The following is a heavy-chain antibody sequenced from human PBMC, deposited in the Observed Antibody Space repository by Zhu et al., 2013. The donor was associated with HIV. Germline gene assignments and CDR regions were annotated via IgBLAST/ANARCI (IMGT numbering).Heavy chain of an antibody. Sequence: QVQLVQSGAEVKQPGASVKVSCKASGYTFTRFHIHWVRQAPGQGLEWMGGIIPSFGTANYAQKFQGRVTITADESTSTTYMELSRLISEDTAVYYCARGEGSWYRVGYYYYYGMDVWGQGTTGHCLL. CDR3: ARGEGSWYRVGYYYYYGMDV. V-gene: IGHV1-69*01. CDR2: IIPSFGTA. J-gene: IGHJ6*02. CDR1: GYTFTRFH. D-gene: IGHD6-13*01.